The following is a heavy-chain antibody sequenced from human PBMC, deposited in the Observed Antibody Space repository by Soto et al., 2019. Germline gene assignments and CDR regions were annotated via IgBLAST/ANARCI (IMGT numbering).Heavy chain of an antibody. CDR1: GFNFRGFT. CDR2: ISYAGDYK. D-gene: IGHD6-25*01. V-gene: IGHV3-30-3*01. CDR3: ARETWGYSGSAKHFDY. J-gene: IGHJ4*02. Sequence: QVHLVESGGGVVQPGGSLRLSCAASGFNFRGFTMHWVRQAPDKGLEWLSVISYAGDYKNYADSVRGRISISRDNSKNTLFLQMNSLRPDDTAVYFCARETWGYSGSAKHFDYWGQGSLVIVSS.